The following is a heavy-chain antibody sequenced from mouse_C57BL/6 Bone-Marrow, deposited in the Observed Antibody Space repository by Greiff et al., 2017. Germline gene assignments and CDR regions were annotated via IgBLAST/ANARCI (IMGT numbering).Heavy chain of an antibody. Sequence: VQLQQSGPDLVKPWASLKLSCSASGYSFTSYWLHWVQQTPGQGLEWIGIIHPYSGSYYYNAYFKSKATITVAKSYSTAFLQLSTLTSADSAVYYGARVSMDYWGQGTSVTVSS. V-gene: IGHV1-64*01. CDR3: ARVSMDY. CDR1: GYSFTSYW. CDR2: IHPYSGSY. J-gene: IGHJ4*01.